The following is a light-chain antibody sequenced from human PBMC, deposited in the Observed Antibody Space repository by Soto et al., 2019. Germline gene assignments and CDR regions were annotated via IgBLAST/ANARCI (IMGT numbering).Light chain of an antibody. CDR2: SYN. V-gene: IGLV1-44*01. CDR3: GAWDVGLTDWW. Sequence: QSVLTQPPSASGTPGQRVTISCSGSSSNIGSNSVNWYQQLPGTAPKLLIYSYNQLPSGVPDRFSGSKSGTSASLDISGLQSEYEAYYHCGAWDVGLTDWWFGGGPKLTVL. J-gene: IGLJ3*02. CDR1: SSNIGSNS.